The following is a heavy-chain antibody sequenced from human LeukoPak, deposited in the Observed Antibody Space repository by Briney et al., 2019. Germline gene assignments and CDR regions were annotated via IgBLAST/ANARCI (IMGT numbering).Heavy chain of an antibody. CDR3: AKDQGIQLWLKYFQH. CDR1: GFTLNNYA. Sequence: GGSLRLSRAASGFTLNNYAMTWVRQAPGKGLEWVSAISGSGGTTLYADSVKGRFTISRDNSKSTLYLQMSSLRAEDTAVYYCAKDQGIQLWLKYFQHWGQGTLVTVSS. J-gene: IGHJ1*01. CDR2: ISGSGGTT. V-gene: IGHV3-23*01. D-gene: IGHD5-18*01.